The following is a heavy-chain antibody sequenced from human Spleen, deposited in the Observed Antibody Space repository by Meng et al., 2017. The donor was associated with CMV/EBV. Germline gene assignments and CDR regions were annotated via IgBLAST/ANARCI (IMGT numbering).Heavy chain of an antibody. CDR3: AREGAVVVTPAFDI. V-gene: IGHV3-53*05. Sequence: GESLKISCAASGFTVSSNYMSWVRQAPGKGLEWVSVIYSGESTYYADSVKGRFTISRDNSKNTLYLQMNSLRAEDTAVYYCAREGAVVVTPAFDIWGQGTMVTVSS. CDR1: GFTVSSNY. D-gene: IGHD4-23*01. CDR2: IYSGEST. J-gene: IGHJ3*02.